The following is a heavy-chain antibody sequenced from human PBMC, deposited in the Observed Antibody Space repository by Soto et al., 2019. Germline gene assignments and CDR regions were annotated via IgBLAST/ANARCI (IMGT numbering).Heavy chain of an antibody. J-gene: IGHJ5*02. D-gene: IGHD3-10*01. CDR2: IYHSGST. Sequence: SETLSLTCAVSGGSISSSNWWSWVRQPPGKGLEWIGEIYHSGSTNYNPSLKSRVTISIDKSKNQFSLKLSSVTAADTAVYYCARRWMVRGVMNWFDPWGQGTLVT. V-gene: IGHV4-4*02. CDR1: GGSISSSNW. CDR3: ARRWMVRGVMNWFDP.